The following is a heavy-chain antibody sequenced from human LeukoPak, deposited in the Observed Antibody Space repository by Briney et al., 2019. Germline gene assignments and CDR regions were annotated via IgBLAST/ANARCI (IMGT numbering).Heavy chain of an antibody. CDR2: INQSGST. CDR3: ARRAAGTEFDY. Sequence: PSETLSLTCAVYGGSFSGYYWSWIRQPPGKGLEWIGEINQSGSTNYNPSLKSRVTISVDTSKNQFSLKLSSVTAADTAVYYCARRAAGTEFDYWGQGTLVTVSS. J-gene: IGHJ4*02. V-gene: IGHV4-34*01. D-gene: IGHD6-13*01. CDR1: GGSFSGYY.